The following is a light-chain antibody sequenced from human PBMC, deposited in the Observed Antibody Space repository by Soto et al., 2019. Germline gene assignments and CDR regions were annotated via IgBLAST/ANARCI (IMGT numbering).Light chain of an antibody. CDR2: DAS. CDR1: QDIGSY. CDR3: PQYDTHPRN. V-gene: IGKV1-33*01. J-gene: IGKJ2*02. Sequence: DIQMTQSPSSLSASVGDRVTITCQASQDIGSYLNWYQHKPRKAPKLLLYDASALQTGVPPRFSGSGSGTHFTFTTSSLQPEDIETYYCPQYDTHPRNFGQGTKLDVK.